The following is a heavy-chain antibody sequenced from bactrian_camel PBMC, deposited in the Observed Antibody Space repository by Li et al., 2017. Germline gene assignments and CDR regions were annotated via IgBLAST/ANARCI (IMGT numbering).Heavy chain of an antibody. D-gene: IGHD1*01. CDR1: GYGYGSGC. CDR2: SRFSDSSSYGT. J-gene: IGHJ4*01. Sequence: VQLVESGGGSVQAGGSLRLSCAVSGYGYGSGCMGWFRQAPGKEREGVAYSRFSDSSSYGTYYAESVKGRFTISRDNIQNTVYLQMNSLKPEDTAMYYCVADRFNDDTTYWGQGTQVTVS. V-gene: IGHV3-3*01. CDR3: VADRFNDDTTY.